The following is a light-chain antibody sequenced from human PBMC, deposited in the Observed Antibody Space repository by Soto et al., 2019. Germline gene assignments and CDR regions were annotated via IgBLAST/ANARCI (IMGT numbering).Light chain of an antibody. CDR3: ASWDSSRSPYV. Sequence: QSGLKQPASVSAAPGQKGTISFSGNSSNIGGNSVSWYQQLPGTPPKLLIYDDNKRTSGITDRFSGSKSGTSATLGITGFQTGDEADYYCASWDSSRSPYVFGTGTKVT. CDR1: SSNIGGNS. V-gene: IGLV1-51*01. J-gene: IGLJ1*01. CDR2: DDN.